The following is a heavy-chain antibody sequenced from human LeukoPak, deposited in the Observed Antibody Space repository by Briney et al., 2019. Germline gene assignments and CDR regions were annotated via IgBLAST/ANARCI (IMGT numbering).Heavy chain of an antibody. CDR3: ARGDYDSSGYYYNYYYYGMDV. J-gene: IGHJ6*02. CDR2: ISSSSSYI. CDR1: GFTFTSYR. V-gene: IGHV3-21*01. D-gene: IGHD3-22*01. Sequence: GGSLRLSCAGFGFTFTSYRMNWVRQAPGKGLEWVSSISSSSSYIYYADSVKGRFTISRDNAKNSLYLQMNSLRAEDTAVYYCARGDYDSSGYYYNYYYYGMDVWGQGTTVTVSS.